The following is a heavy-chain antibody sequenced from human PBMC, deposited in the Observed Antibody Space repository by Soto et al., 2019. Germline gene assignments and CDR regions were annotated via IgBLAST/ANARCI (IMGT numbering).Heavy chain of an antibody. Sequence: GGSLRLSCAASGFTFSSYGMHWVRQAPGKGLEWVAVIWYDGSNKYYADSVKGRFTISRDNSKNTLYLQMNSLRAEDTAVYYCARDIAARSYFDYWGQGTLVTVSS. V-gene: IGHV3-33*01. CDR2: IWYDGSNK. CDR1: GFTFSSYG. J-gene: IGHJ4*02. D-gene: IGHD6-6*01. CDR3: ARDIAARSYFDY.